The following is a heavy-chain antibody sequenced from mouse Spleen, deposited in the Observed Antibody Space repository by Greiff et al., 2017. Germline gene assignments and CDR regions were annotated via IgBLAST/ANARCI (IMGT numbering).Heavy chain of an antibody. Sequence: EVQVVESGGGLVKPGGSLKLSCAASGFTFSSYAMSWVRQTPEKRLEWVATISSGGSYTYYPDSVKGRFTISRDNAKNTLYLQMSSLRSEDTAMYYCARQGSTTVVGYYFDYWGQGTTLTVSS. CDR3: ARQGSTTVVGYYFDY. CDR1: GFTFSSYA. J-gene: IGHJ2*01. CDR2: ISSGGSYT. V-gene: IGHV5-9-3*01. D-gene: IGHD1-1*01.